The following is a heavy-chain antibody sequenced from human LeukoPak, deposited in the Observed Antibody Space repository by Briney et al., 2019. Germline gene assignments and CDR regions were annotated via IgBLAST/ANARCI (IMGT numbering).Heavy chain of an antibody. CDR1: GDTLTVHY. Sequence: ASVKVSCKASGDTLTVHYIHWVRQGPGQGLEWLGWITLHSGDTHYAQKFQGRVTMTRDTSISTVYMELSRLRSDDTAVYYCARGLRGSPAFDYWGQGTLVTVSS. D-gene: IGHD2-2*01. V-gene: IGHV1-2*02. J-gene: IGHJ4*02. CDR3: ARGLRGSPAFDY. CDR2: ITLHSGDT.